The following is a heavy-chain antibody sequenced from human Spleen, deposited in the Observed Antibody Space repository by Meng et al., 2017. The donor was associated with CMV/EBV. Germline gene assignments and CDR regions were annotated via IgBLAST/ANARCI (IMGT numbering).Heavy chain of an antibody. CDR2: RNAGNGNT. V-gene: IGHV1-3*02. CDR1: TSYA. J-gene: IGHJ6*02. CDR3: ARDPPKDNVVVPADSYGMDV. Sequence: TSYAMRCVRQAPGQRLEWMGCRNAGNGNTKYSQEFQGRVIITRDTSASTAYMELSSMRSEDMAVYYCARDPPKDNVVVPADSYGMDVWGQGTTVTVSS. D-gene: IGHD2-2*01.